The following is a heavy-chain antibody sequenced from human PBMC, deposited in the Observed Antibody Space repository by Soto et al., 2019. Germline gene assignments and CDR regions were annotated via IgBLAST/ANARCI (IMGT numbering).Heavy chain of an antibody. D-gene: IGHD3-16*02. CDR3: ATKTVIPPAGGS. CDR2: ISSSSSTI. V-gene: IGHV3-48*01. Sequence: GGSLRLSCAASGLSTYSMNWVRQAPGKGLEWVSYISSSSSTILYADSVKGRFTISRDNAKNSLYLQMNSLRAEDTAVYYCATKTVIPPAGGSWGQGSLVTVSS. CDR1: GLSTYS. J-gene: IGHJ5*02.